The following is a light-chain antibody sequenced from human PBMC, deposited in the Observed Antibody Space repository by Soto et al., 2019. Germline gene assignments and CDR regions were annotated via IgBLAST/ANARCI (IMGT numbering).Light chain of an antibody. Sequence: ENVLTQSPATLSVSPGERATLSCRTSQIIGTNLAWYQHKPGQAPRLLSYGAFSRAPGFPDRFRGTGSGSEFTLASISLQTEDGALYYCQQYDKWPYTFGQGTNLEIK. CDR1: QIIGTN. V-gene: IGKV3-15*01. CDR2: GAF. J-gene: IGKJ2*01. CDR3: QQYDKWPYT.